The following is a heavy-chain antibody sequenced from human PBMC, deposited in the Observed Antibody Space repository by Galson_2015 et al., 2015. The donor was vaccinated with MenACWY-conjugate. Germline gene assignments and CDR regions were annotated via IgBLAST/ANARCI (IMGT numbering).Heavy chain of an antibody. CDR3: ASQGIAVAGVIDY. J-gene: IGHJ4*02. V-gene: IGHV6-1*01. CDR1: GDSVSSNSAA. CDR2: TYYRSKWYK. D-gene: IGHD6-19*01. Sequence: CAISGDSVSSNSAAWNWIRQSPSRGLVWLGRTYYRSKWYKYYAASVKSRMTINVDTSKNQFSLQLNSVTPEDTAMYYCASQGIAVAGVIDYWGQGILVTVSS.